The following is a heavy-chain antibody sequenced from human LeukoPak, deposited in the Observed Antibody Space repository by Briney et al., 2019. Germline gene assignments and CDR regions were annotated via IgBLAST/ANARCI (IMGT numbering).Heavy chain of an antibody. CDR1: GYTFSDYY. Sequence: ASVKVSCKASGYTFSDYYMHWVRQAPGQGPEWMGWINPNGGGTNYAQKFRGRVTMTRDSSISTAYMEVSRLRSDDTAVYYCARDLKSFSMVRGVINYYYMDVWGRGTTVTISS. CDR2: INPNGGGT. V-gene: IGHV1-2*02. J-gene: IGHJ6*03. CDR3: ARDLKSFSMVRGVINYYYMDV. D-gene: IGHD3-10*01.